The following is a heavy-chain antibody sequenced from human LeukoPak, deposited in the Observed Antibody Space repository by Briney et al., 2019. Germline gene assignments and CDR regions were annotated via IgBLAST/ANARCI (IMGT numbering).Heavy chain of an antibody. V-gene: IGHV4-38-2*01. J-gene: IGHJ4*02. CDR2: ISQSTIA. CDR1: GYSINNAHY. CDR3: ARASVEHSIVAGDYFDY. D-gene: IGHD1/OR15-1a*01. Sequence: SQTLSLTCAVSGYSINNAHYWAWIRQPPGKGLEWIGNISQSTIASYNPSLKSRVTISLHTSNNHFSLDLRSVTAADTAVYFCARASVEHSIVAGDYFDYWGQGTLVTVPS.